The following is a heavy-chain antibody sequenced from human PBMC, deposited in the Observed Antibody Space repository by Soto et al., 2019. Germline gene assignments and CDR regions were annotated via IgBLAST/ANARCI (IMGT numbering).Heavy chain of an antibody. J-gene: IGHJ4*02. CDR3: ARERRWEPLLY. Sequence: QVQLVQSGPEVKKPGASVKVSCKGSGYTFSNYCFTWVRQAPGQGLERLGWVSAYNRNTDYAQKFEDRATMTIDTSTNTAYLELRGLTPDDTAVYYCARERRWEPLLYWGQGTL. D-gene: IGHD1-26*01. CDR1: GYTFSNYC. V-gene: IGHV1-18*01. CDR2: VSAYNRNT.